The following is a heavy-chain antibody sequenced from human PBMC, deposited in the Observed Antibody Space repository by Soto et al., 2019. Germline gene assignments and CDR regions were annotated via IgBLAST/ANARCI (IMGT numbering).Heavy chain of an antibody. V-gene: IGHV3-11*01. Sequence: QVQLVESGGGLVQPGGSLRLSCAASGFTFSDYYMSWIRQAPGKGLEWVSYISSSGSTIYYADSVKGRFTISRDNAKNSLYLQMNSLRAEDTAVYYCARESFDWNYYYYYMDVWGKGTTVTVSS. D-gene: IGHD3-9*01. CDR2: ISSSGSTI. CDR3: ARESFDWNYYYYYMDV. CDR1: GFTFSDYY. J-gene: IGHJ6*03.